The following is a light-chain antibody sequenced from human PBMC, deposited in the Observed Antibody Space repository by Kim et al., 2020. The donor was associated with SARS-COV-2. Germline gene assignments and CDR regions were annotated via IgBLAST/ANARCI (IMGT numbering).Light chain of an antibody. V-gene: IGLV2-11*03. CDR2: DVS. J-gene: IGLJ2*01. Sequence: PGQSVTISCTGTSNDVGGYNYVSWYQQHPGKAPELMIYDVSNRPSGVPDRFSGSKSGNAASLTISGLQPEDEADYYCCSDAGSYTVFGGGTQLTVL. CDR1: SNDVGGYNY. CDR3: CSDAGSYTV.